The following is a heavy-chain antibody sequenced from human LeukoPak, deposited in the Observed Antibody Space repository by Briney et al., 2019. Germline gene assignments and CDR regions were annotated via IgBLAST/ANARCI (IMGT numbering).Heavy chain of an antibody. CDR1: GGSISSYY. CDR3: ARIARYNDFWSGYAYFDY. V-gene: IGHV4-59*08. Sequence: SETLSLTCTVSGGSISSYYWSWIRQPPGKGLEWIGYIYYSGSTNYNPSLKSRVTISVDTSKNQFSLKLSSVAAADTSVYYCARIARYNDFWSGYAYFDYWGQGTLVTVSS. J-gene: IGHJ4*02. D-gene: IGHD3-3*01. CDR2: IYYSGST.